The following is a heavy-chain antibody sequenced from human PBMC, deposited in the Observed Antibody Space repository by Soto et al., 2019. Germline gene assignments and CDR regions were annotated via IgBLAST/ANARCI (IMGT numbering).Heavy chain of an antibody. CDR3: ARGGHVVVVTAALDY. D-gene: IGHD2-21*02. V-gene: IGHV1-46*01. Sequence: QVQLVQSGAEVKKPGASVKVSCKASGDTFTDYYIHWVRQAPGQGLEWMGTVNPSGGHTTYAQHFLGSMAMTRDTSTSTLYMELTSLTAEDTAVYYGARGGHVVVVTAALDYWGQGTIVTVSS. CDR1: GDTFTDYY. CDR2: VNPSGGHT. J-gene: IGHJ4*02.